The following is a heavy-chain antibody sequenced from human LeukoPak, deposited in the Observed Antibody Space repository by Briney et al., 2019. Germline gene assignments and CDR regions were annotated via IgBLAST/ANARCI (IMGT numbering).Heavy chain of an antibody. CDR1: GFTFSSYE. D-gene: IGHD2/OR15-2a*01. J-gene: IGHJ5*02. Sequence: PGGSLRLSCAASGFTFSSYEMNWVRQAPGKGLEWVSYISSSGSTIYYADSVKGRFTISRDNAKNSLYLQMNSLRAEDTAVYYCARAGKNIPRGRWFDPWGQGTLVTVSS. CDR2: ISSSGSTI. V-gene: IGHV3-48*03. CDR3: ARAGKNIPRGRWFDP.